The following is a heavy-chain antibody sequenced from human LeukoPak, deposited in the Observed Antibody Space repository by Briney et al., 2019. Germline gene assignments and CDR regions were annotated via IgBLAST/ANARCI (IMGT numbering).Heavy chain of an antibody. V-gene: IGHV3-23*01. CDR1: GFTFSSYA. J-gene: IGHJ6*02. CDR2: ISGSGGST. Sequence: GGSLRLSCAASGFTFSSYAMSWVRQAPGKGLEWVSAISGSGGSTYYADSVKGRFTISRDNSKNTLYLQMNSLGAEDTAVYYCAKHEVTAMVNYYYYGMDVWGQGTTVTVSS. D-gene: IGHD5-18*01. CDR3: AKHEVTAMVNYYYYGMDV.